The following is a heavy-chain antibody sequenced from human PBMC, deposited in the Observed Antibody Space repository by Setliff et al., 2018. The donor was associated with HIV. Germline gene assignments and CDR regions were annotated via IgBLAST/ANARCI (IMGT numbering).Heavy chain of an antibody. CDR2: IYYSGTT. CDR3: ARRFLTTVVTLAFDT. CDR1: GGSMRDYF. V-gene: IGHV4-59*08. Sequence: PSETLSLTCTVSGGSMRDYFWSWIRQPPGKRLEWIGHIYYSGTTNYNPALESRVTMSVDTSKTRFSLKLNSVTAADTAVYYCARRFLTTVVTLAFDTWGQGTMVTVSS. D-gene: IGHD4-17*01. J-gene: IGHJ3*02.